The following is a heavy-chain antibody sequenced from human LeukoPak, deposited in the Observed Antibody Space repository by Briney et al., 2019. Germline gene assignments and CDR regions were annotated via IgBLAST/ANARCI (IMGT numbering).Heavy chain of an antibody. CDR2: IYYSGST. V-gene: IGHV4-30-4*08. CDR1: GGSISSGDYY. Sequence: PSETLSLTCTVSGGSISSGDYYWSWIRQPPGKVLEWIGYIYYSGSTYYNPSLKSRVTISVDTSKNQFSLKLSSVTAADTAVYYCARVRDYYDSSGYKERLVDYWGQGTLVTVSS. CDR3: ARVRDYYDSSGYKERLVDY. D-gene: IGHD3-22*01. J-gene: IGHJ4*02.